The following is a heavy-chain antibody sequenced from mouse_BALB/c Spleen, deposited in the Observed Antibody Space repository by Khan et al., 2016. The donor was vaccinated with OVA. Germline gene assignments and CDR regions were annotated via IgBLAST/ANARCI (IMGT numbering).Heavy chain of an antibody. Sequence: QVQLQQSGAELMKPGASVKISCKASGYTFNSYWIEWVKQRPGHGLEWIGEILPGRGNSNYNEKFKGKATFTADTSSNIAYMQLNSLTSEDSAVYYCARWTGTKYGMDYWGQGTSFTVSS. CDR3: ARWTGTKYGMDY. CDR1: GYTFNSYW. J-gene: IGHJ4*01. CDR2: ILPGRGNS. D-gene: IGHD4-1*01. V-gene: IGHV1-9*01.